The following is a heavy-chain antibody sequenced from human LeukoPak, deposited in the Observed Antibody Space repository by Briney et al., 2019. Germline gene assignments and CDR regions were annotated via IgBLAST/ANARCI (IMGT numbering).Heavy chain of an antibody. CDR1: GFTFSSYA. V-gene: IGHV3-23*01. CDR3: AKDRGYTSGSYFFDY. D-gene: IGHD6-19*01. CDR2: ISGSGGTT. Sequence: GGSLRLSCAASGFTFSSYAMSWVRQAPGKGLEWVSAISGSGGTTYYADSVKGRFIISRDNSKNTLYLQMSSLRAEDTAVYYCAKDRGYTSGSYFFDYWGQGTLVTVSS. J-gene: IGHJ4*02.